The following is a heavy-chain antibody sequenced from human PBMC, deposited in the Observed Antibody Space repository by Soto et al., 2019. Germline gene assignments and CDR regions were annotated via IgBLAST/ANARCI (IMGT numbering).Heavy chain of an antibody. CDR3: ARGTYSNYPPLHYYYGMDV. Sequence: PGGSLRLSCSASGFSVSSYGVHWVRQAPGKGLEWVAVIWYDGSNKYYADSVKGRFTISRDNSKNTLYLQMNSLRAEDTAVYYCARGTYSNYPPLHYYYGMDVWGQGTTVTVSS. J-gene: IGHJ6*02. CDR1: GFSVSSYG. D-gene: IGHD4-4*01. V-gene: IGHV3-33*01. CDR2: IWYDGSNK.